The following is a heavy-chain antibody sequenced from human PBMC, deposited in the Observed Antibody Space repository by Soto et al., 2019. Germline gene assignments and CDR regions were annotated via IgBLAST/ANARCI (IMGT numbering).Heavy chain of an antibody. V-gene: IGHV1-18*01. D-gene: IGHD3-10*01. J-gene: IGHJ6*02. CDR2: VSGYNGNT. CDR3: ARFGSAPYYYYGVDV. Sequence: QVQLVQSETEVKKPGASVKVSCKASGYIFTNYDITWVRQAPGQGLEWMGWVSGYNGNTKYAQKFQDRVTMTTDTSTSTVYMELSRLRSDDTAVYYCARFGSAPYYYYGVDVWGQGTTVFVSS. CDR1: GYIFTNYD.